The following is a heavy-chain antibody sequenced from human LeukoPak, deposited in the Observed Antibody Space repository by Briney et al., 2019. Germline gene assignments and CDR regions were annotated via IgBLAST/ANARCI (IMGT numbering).Heavy chain of an antibody. Sequence: PSQTLSLACTVSGGSISSGDYYWSWIRQPPGKGLEWIGYIYYSGSTYYNPSLKSRVTISVDTSKNQFSLKLSSVTAADTAVYYCARVGIAAAGTDYYYYGMDVWGQGTTVTVSS. CDR1: GGSISSGDYY. J-gene: IGHJ6*02. CDR2: IYYSGST. V-gene: IGHV4-30-4*01. D-gene: IGHD6-13*01. CDR3: ARVGIAAAGTDYYYYGMDV.